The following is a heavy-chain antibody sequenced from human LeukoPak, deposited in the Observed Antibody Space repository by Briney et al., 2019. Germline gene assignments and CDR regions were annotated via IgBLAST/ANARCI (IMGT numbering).Heavy chain of an antibody. V-gene: IGHV3-23*01. CDR2: TSSSDAGT. J-gene: IGHJ4*02. Sequence: PGGSLRLSCAAFGFPLSSYAMSWVRQAPGKGLEWVSATSSSDAGTYHADSVRGRFTISRDNSKNTLYLQMNSLRAEDTAVYYCAKDQDRSGYYDSSGYPDYWGQGTLVTVSS. D-gene: IGHD3-22*01. CDR1: GFPLSSYA. CDR3: AKDQDRSGYYDSSGYPDY.